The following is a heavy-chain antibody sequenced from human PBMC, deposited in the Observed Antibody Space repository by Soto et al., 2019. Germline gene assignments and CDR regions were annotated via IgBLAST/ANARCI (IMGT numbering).Heavy chain of an antibody. Sequence: QVQLVQSGAEVKKPGASVKVSCKASGYTFTSYGISWVRQAPGQGLEWMGWISAYNGNTNYAQKLQGRVTMTTDTSTSTAYMELRSLRSDDTAVYYCATGPPTQAVAGTRLGYFDYWGQGTLVTVSS. CDR2: ISAYNGNT. J-gene: IGHJ4*02. CDR1: GYTFTSYG. CDR3: ATGPPTQAVAGTRLGYFDY. V-gene: IGHV1-18*01. D-gene: IGHD6-19*01.